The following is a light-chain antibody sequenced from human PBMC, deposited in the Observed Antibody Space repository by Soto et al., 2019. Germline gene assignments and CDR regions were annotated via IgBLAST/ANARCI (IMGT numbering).Light chain of an antibody. Sequence: EIALTQSPGTLSLSPGERATLSCRASQSFSSSYLAWYQQKPGQAPRLLIYGASSRATGIPDRFSGSGSGTDFTLTISRLEPEDFAVYYCQQYGSSPRTFGQGTKVEIK. V-gene: IGKV3-20*01. J-gene: IGKJ1*01. CDR1: QSFSSSY. CDR2: GAS. CDR3: QQYGSSPRT.